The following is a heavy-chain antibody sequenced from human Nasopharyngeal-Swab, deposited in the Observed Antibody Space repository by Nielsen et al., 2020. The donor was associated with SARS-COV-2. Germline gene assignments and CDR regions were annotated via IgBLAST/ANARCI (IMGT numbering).Heavy chain of an antibody. V-gene: IGHV3-30*18. D-gene: IGHD3-3*02. Sequence: GESLKISCAASGFTFSSYGMQWVRQAPGKGLEWVAVISDDGSNKYYADSVKGRFTISRDNSKKTLYLQMNSLRAEDTAVYYCAKVPSPKSHLDYWGQGTLVTVSS. J-gene: IGHJ4*02. CDR3: AKVPSPKSHLDY. CDR1: GFTFSSYG. CDR2: ISDDGSNK.